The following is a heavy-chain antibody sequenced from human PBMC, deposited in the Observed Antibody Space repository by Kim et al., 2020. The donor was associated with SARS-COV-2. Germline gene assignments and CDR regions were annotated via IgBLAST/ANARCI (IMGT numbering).Heavy chain of an antibody. J-gene: IGHJ5*02. Sequence: SETLSLTCTVSGGYISSYYWSWIRQPPGKGLEWIGYIYYSGSTNYNPSLKSRVTISVDTSKNQFSLKLSSVTAADTAVYYCARVKSGWYGVVNWFDPWG. CDR2: IYYSGST. CDR1: GGYISSYY. V-gene: IGHV4-59*13. D-gene: IGHD6-19*01. CDR3: ARVKSGWYGVVNWFDP.